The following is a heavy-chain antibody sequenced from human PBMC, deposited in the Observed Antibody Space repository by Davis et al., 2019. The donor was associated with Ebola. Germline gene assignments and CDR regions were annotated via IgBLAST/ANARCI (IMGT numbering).Heavy chain of an antibody. D-gene: IGHD3-10*01. V-gene: IGHV3-64*04. CDR2: ISSNGGTT. CDR1: GFTFRSYA. Sequence: GESLKISCSASGFTFRSYAMFWVRQAPGKGLQYVSAISSNGGTTYYADSVKGRFSISRDNSKNTLYLQMNSLRPEDTAVYYCARVNSLGDFDYWGQGTLVTVSS. CDR3: ARVNSLGDFDY. J-gene: IGHJ4*02.